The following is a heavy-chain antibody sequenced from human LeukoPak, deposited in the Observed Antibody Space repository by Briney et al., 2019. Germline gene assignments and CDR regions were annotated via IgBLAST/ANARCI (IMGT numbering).Heavy chain of an antibody. D-gene: IGHD5-18*01. V-gene: IGHV3-21*01. J-gene: IGHJ3*02. Sequence: GGSLRLSCAASGFTFSSYSMNWVRHGPGKGLEWVSSISSSGTYIYYAGSVKGRFTISRDNAKNSLYLQMNSLRAEDTAVYYCARVDTVMVRTFDIWGQGTMVTVSS. CDR2: ISSSGTYI. CDR1: GFTFSSYS. CDR3: ARVDTVMVRTFDI.